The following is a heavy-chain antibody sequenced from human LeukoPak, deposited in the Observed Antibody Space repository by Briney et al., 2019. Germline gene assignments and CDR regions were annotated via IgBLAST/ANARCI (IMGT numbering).Heavy chain of an antibody. CDR3: ARRHLHSQNWLAP. CDR1: GDRFTSYC. Sequence: GESLKIFCKGYGDRFTSYCFAWLRQMPGKGLEWLGIIFPGDSDTRYSPSIQGQVAISVDMSISTAYLQWSSVKASDTAIYYCARRHLHSQNWLAPWGQGTLVTVSS. V-gene: IGHV5-51*01. CDR2: IFPGDSDT. J-gene: IGHJ5*02.